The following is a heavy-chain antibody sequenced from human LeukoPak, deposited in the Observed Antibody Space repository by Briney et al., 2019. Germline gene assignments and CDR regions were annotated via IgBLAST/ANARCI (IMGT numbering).Heavy chain of an antibody. V-gene: IGHV3-48*03. CDR3: AELGITMIGGV. D-gene: IGHD3-10*02. J-gene: IGHJ6*04. CDR1: GFSFSSYT. Sequence: GGSLRLPCAASGFSFSSYTMNWVRQAPGKGLEWVSYISSSGSTIYYADSVKGRFTISRDNAKNSLYLQMNSLRAEDTAVYYCAELGITMIGGVWGKGTTVTISS. CDR2: ISSSGSTI.